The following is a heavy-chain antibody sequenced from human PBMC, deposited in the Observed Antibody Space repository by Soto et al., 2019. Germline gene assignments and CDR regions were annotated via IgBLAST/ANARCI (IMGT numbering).Heavy chain of an antibody. V-gene: IGHV3-33*01. Sequence: GGSLRLSCAASGFTFSSYGMHWVRQAPGKGLEWVAVIWYDGSNKYYADSVKGRFTISRDNSKNTLYLQMNSLRAEDTAVYYCARGDRGFRLVYYFDYWGQGTLVTVSS. CDR3: ARGDRGFRLVYYFDY. CDR1: GFTFSSYG. D-gene: IGHD3-3*01. J-gene: IGHJ4*02. CDR2: IWYDGSNK.